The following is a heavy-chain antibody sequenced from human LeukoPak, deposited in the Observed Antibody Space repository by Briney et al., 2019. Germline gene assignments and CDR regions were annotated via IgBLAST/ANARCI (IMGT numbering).Heavy chain of an antibody. CDR3: VKDGGGWLQLSFDY. V-gene: IGHV3-7*01. CDR2: VNQDGSGK. J-gene: IGHJ4*02. Sequence: GGSLRLSCAASGFTFSSAWMSWVRQAPGKGLEWVANVNQDGSGKYYVDSVKGRFTISKDNAKNSLYLQMNSLRAEDTAGYYCVKDGGGWLQLSFDYWGQGTLVTVSS. D-gene: IGHD5-24*01. CDR1: GFTFSSAW.